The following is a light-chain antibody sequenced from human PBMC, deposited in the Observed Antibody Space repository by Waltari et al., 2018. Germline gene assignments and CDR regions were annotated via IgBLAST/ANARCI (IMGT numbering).Light chain of an antibody. CDR3: LLFYNGPRV. CDR2: DPS. CDR1: TGPVTRGHY. J-gene: IGLJ3*02. V-gene: IGLV7-46*01. Sequence: QAVVTQEPSLTVSPGGTVTLTCASSTGPVTRGHYPYWFQQKPGQAPRTLSYDPSNTHSWKLARFTGALFGGKAALTLSGAQPEDEAEYYCLLFYNGPRVFGGGTKLTVL.